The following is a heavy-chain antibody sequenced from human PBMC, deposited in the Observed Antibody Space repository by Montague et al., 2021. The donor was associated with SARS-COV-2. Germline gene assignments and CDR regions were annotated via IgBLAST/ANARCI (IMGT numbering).Heavy chain of an antibody. CDR2: ISSSSSYI. CDR1: GFTFSSYS. CDR3: ATQPSDGAGYYYGMDV. D-gene: IGHD2-2*01. Sequence: FLRLSCAASGFTFSSYSMNWVRQAPGKGLEWVSSISSSSSYIYYADSVKGRFTISRDNAKNSLYLQMNSLRAEDTAVYYCATQPSDGAGYYYGMDVWGQGTTVTVSS. J-gene: IGHJ6*02. V-gene: IGHV3-21*01.